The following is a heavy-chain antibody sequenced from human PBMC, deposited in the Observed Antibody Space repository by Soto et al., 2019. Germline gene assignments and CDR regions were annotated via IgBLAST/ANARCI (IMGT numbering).Heavy chain of an antibody. CDR3: VASIMITFGGVIVIQGYAFDI. CDR1: GYTFTSYA. J-gene: IGHJ3*02. V-gene: IGHV1-3*05. CDR2: INAGNGKT. D-gene: IGHD3-16*02. Sequence: QVQLLQSGAEEKKPGASVKVSCKASGYTFTSYAMHWVRQAPGQRLEWMGWINAGNGKTKSSQKFQGRVTITRDTSASTAYMELSSLRSEARVVYYCVASIMITFGGVIVIQGYAFDIWGQATMVTVSS.